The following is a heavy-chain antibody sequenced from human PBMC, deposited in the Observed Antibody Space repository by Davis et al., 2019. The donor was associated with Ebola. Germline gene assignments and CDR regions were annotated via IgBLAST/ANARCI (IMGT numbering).Heavy chain of an antibody. J-gene: IGHJ6*02. CDR2: TYYTSKWYN. CDR1: GDTVSSIDGA. CDR3: VRGWGRTGMGV. V-gene: IGHV6-1*01. Sequence: HSQTLSLTCDTSGDTVSSIDGAWNWIRQSPSGGLEWLGRTYYTSKWYNDYAESVKSRITINTDTSKNQFSLQLNSVTPEDTALYYCVRGWGRTGMGVWGQGTTVIVSS. D-gene: IGHD1-26*01.